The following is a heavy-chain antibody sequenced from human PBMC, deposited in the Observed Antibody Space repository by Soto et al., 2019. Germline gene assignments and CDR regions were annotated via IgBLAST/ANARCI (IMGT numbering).Heavy chain of an antibody. V-gene: IGHV4-31*03. CDR3: ARDPAP. CDR1: GGSITRGGYY. Sequence: QVQLQESGPGLVKPSETLSLTCTVSGGSITRGGYYWSWIRQHPGKGLEWIGYIYNSGTTYYNPSRXRXFTMSGDTSKNRFSLKLTSVTAADTAVYYCARDPAPWGQGTLVTASS. CDR2: IYNSGTT. J-gene: IGHJ5*02.